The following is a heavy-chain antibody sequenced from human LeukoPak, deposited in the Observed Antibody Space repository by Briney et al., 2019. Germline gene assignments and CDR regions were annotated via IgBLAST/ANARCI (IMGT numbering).Heavy chain of an antibody. D-gene: IGHD3-10*01. J-gene: IGHJ4*02. V-gene: IGHV3-21*01. CDR2: ISSSSSYI. Sequence: PGGSLRLSCAASGFTFSSYSMNWVRQAPGKGLEWVSSISSSSSYIYYADSVKGRFTISRDNAKNSLYLQMNSLRAEDTAVYYCARDAVFDYYGSGSPKYGYDYWGQGTLVTVSS. CDR1: GFTFSSYS. CDR3: ARDAVFDYYGSGSPKYGYDY.